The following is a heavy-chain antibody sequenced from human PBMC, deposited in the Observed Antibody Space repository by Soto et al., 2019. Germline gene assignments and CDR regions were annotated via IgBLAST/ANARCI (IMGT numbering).Heavy chain of an antibody. V-gene: IGHV4-30-4*01. CDR3: ARGRYCLTGRCFPNWFDS. CDR1: GDSISTVDYF. Sequence: SETLSLTCSVSGDSISTVDYFWAWIRQPPGQALEYIGYIYKSATTYYNPSFESRAAISLDTSKGQFSLNVTSVTAADTAVYFCARGRYCLTGRCFPNWFDSWGQGTLVTVSS. D-gene: IGHD2-15*01. J-gene: IGHJ5*01. CDR2: IYKSATT.